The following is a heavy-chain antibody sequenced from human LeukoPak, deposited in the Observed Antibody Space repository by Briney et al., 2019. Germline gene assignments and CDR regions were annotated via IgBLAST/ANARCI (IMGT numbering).Heavy chain of an antibody. CDR2: ISYDGSNK. Sequence: PGGSLRLSCAGSGFTFSSYAMHWVRQAPGKGLEWVAVISYDGSNKYCADSVKGRFTISRDNSKSTLYLQMNSLRAEDTAVYYCVKVSDNFQFDYWGQGTLVTVSS. D-gene: IGHD1-1*01. CDR3: VKVSDNFQFDY. V-gene: IGHV3-30*18. CDR1: GFTFSSYA. J-gene: IGHJ4*02.